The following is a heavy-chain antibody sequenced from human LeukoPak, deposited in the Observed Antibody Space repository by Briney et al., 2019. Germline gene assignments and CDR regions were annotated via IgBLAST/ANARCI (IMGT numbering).Heavy chain of an antibody. CDR2: IYYSGST. V-gene: IGHV4-31*03. CDR3: ARGTADYRNWFDP. D-gene: IGHD4-11*01. J-gene: IGHJ5*02. Sequence: SETLSLTCTVSGGSIRSGGYYWSWIPQDPGKGLEWIGYIYYSGSTYYNPSLKSRVTISVDTSKTQCTLKLTSVTPGNTAVYYGARGTADYRNWFDPWGQRTLVTVSS. CDR1: GGSIRSGGYY.